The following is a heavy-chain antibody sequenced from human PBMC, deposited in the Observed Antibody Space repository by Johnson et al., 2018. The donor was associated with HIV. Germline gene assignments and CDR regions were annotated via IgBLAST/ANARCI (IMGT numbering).Heavy chain of an antibody. J-gene: IGHJ3*02. Sequence: QMQLVESGGGLVQPGGSLRLSCVASGFTFSSYAMHWVRQAPGKGLEWVAVISYDGSNKYYADSVKGRFTISRDNSKNTLYLQMNSLRAEDTAVYYCASLGLDLLVKAPLSVVFDAFDIWGQGTMVTVSS. CDR3: ASLGLDLLVKAPLSVVFDAFDI. V-gene: IGHV3-30-3*01. CDR1: GFTFSSYA. CDR2: ISYDGSNK. D-gene: IGHD3-16*01.